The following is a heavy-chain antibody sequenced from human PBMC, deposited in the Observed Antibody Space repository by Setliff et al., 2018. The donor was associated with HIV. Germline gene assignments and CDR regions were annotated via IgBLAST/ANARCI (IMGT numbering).Heavy chain of an antibody. CDR2: IYYSGST. D-gene: IGHD3-16*01. CDR3: VRGGSWGII. Sequence: PSETLSLTCTVSGGSISSSSYYWGWIRQPPGKGLEWIGSIYYSGSTYYNPSLKSRVTISVDTSKNQFSLNLSSVTAADTAVYYCVRGGSWGIIWGQGTVVTVSS. CDR1: GGSISSSSYY. V-gene: IGHV4-39*01. J-gene: IGHJ3*02.